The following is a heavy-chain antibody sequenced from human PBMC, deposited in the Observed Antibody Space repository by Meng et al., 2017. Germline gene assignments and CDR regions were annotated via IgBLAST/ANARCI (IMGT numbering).Heavy chain of an antibody. Sequence: VELVQSGTKVKQPGVSVKVPCKPSAYNFPDYYIHWVRRAPGQGLEWMGRIDPKNGDTHYAQKFQGRVTMTGDTSISTAYMDLSGLRSDDTAVYYCARDEDISAAGKLFGDYWGQGTLVTVSS. CDR3: ARDEDISAAGKLFGDY. D-gene: IGHD6-13*01. J-gene: IGHJ4*02. V-gene: IGHV1-2*06. CDR2: IDPKNGDT. CDR1: AYNFPDYY.